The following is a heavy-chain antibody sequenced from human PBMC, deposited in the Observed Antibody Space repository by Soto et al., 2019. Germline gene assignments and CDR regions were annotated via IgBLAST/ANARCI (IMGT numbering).Heavy chain of an antibody. V-gene: IGHV3-9*01. CDR1: GFSFGDYA. CDR3: AKSTGGTADGKGV. D-gene: IGHD2-8*02. CDR2: ISWNSGTI. J-gene: IGHJ6*02. Sequence: PGGSLRHSCAASGFSFGDYAMHWVRQAPGKGLEWVSGISWNSGTIGYADSVKGRFTISRDNAKNSLYLQMNSLRAEDTALYYCAKSTGGTADGKGVWGRGTTVTVS.